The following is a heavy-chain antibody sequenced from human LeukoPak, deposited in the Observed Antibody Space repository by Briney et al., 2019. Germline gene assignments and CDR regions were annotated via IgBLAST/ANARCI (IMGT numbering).Heavy chain of an antibody. J-gene: IGHJ4*02. V-gene: IGHV4-30-2*01. CDR2: IYHSGST. Sequence: SQTLSLTCTVSGGSISSGGYYWSWIRQPPGKGLEWIGYIYHSGSTYYNPSLKSRVTISVDRSKNQFSLELSSVTAADTAVYYCARGVGDYSKSYWGQGTLVTVSS. D-gene: IGHD4-11*01. CDR3: ARGVGDYSKSY. CDR1: GGSISSGGYY.